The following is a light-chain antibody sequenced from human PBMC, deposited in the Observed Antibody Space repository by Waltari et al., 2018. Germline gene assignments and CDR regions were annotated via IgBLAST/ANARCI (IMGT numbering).Light chain of an antibody. V-gene: IGKV3-20*01. CDR2: GAS. J-gene: IGKJ1*01. CDR3: QHYLRLPVT. Sequence: EIVLTQSPGTLSLSLGERATVSCRASQSVSRALSWYKQTPGQAPRLLIYGASTRATGIPDRFSGSSSGTDFSLTISRLEPDDFAVYYCQHYLRLPVTFGQGTTVEI. CDR1: QSVSRA.